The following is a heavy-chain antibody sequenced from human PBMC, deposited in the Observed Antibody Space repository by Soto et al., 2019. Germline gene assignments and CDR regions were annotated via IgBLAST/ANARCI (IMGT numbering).Heavy chain of an antibody. CDR1: EYSFGDYY. J-gene: IGHJ4*02. CDR2: INLNDGGT. V-gene: IGHV1-2*02. D-gene: IGHD2-2*01. CDR3: VRDAPSYQSIFDL. Sequence: ASVKVSCKTSEYSFGDYYLHWVRQAPEQGLEWMGWINLNDGGTNSPRKFQGRLTMTRDKSITTVYMELSRLRSDDTAVYFCVRDAPSYQSIFDLWGPGTLVTVSS.